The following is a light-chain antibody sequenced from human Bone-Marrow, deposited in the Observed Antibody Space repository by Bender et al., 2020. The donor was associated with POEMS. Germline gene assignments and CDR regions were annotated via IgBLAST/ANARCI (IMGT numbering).Light chain of an antibody. CDR1: SSDIGGYNY. V-gene: IGLV2-14*03. J-gene: IGLJ3*02. CDR2: DVY. Sequence: QSALTQPASVSGSPGQSITISCTGTSSDIGGYNYVSWYQQHPGKAPKLIIFDVYTRPSGVSNRFSGSKSGNTASLTISGLQAEDEADYYCCSYAGSSTPWVFGGGTKLTVL. CDR3: CSYAGSSTPWV.